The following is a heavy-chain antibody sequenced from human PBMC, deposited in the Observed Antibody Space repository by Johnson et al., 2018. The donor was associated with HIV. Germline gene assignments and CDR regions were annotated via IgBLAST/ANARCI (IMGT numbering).Heavy chain of an antibody. V-gene: IGHV3-15*01. D-gene: IGHD6-13*01. Sequence: VLLVESGGGLVQPGGSLRLSCAASGITVGTNYMTWVRQAPGKGLEWVGRIKSKTDGGTADHAAPVTGRFTISRDDSKSTLYLQMNSLKIEDTAVYYCTTPYSSSWHTKNAVDIWGQGTMVTVSS. J-gene: IGHJ3*02. CDR3: TTPYSSSWHTKNAVDI. CDR2: IKSKTDGGTA. CDR1: GITVGTNY.